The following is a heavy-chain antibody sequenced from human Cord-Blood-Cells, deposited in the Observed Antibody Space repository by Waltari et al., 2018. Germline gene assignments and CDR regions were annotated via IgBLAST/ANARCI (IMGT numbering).Heavy chain of an antibody. J-gene: IGHJ4*02. Sequence: QVQLQQWGAGLLKPSETLSLTCAVYGGSFSGYYWSWIRQPPGKGLEWIGEINHSGSNNYNPSLKSRVTISVDTSKNQFSLKLSSVTAADTAVYYCASYYCSSTSCYFDYWGQGTLVTVSS. CDR1: GGSFSGYY. CDR3: ASYYCSSTSCYFDY. CDR2: INHSGSN. V-gene: IGHV4-34*01. D-gene: IGHD2-2*01.